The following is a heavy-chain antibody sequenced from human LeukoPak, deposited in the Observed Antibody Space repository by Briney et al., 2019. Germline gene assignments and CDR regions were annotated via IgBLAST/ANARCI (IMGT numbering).Heavy chain of an antibody. D-gene: IGHD4-23*01. CDR3: ASGLLRWS. CDR1: GGSISSSSYY. Sequence: SETLSLTCTVSGGSISSSSYYWSWIRQPPGKGLEWIGEINHSGSTNYNPSLKSRVTISVDTSKNQFSLKLSSVTAADTAVYYCASGLLRWSWGQGTLVTVSS. J-gene: IGHJ5*02. V-gene: IGHV4-39*01. CDR2: INHSGST.